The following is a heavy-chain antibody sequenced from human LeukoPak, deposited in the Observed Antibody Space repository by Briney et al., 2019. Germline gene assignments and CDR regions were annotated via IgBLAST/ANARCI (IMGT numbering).Heavy chain of an antibody. D-gene: IGHD6-25*01. J-gene: IGHJ5*02. CDR2: IYYSGST. CDR3: ARGPAGWFDP. CDR1: GGSISSSSYY. Sequence: KPSEPLSLTCTVSGGSISSSSYYWCWIRQPPGKGLEWIGSIYYSGSTYYNQTLKSRVTISVDTSKNQFSLKLSSVTAADTAVYYCARGPAGWFDPWGQGNLVTVPS. V-gene: IGHV4-39*07.